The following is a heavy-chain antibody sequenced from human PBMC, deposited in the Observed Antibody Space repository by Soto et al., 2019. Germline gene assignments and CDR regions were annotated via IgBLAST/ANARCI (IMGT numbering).Heavy chain of an antibody. J-gene: IGHJ4*02. CDR3: AHDSVPPSDY. Sequence: EVQLLESGGGLVQPGGSLRLSCAASGFTVIKYAMTWVRQSPGKGLEWVSGISGGGSNTVYADSVKGRYTISRDNSKNPLYLHINSLRVDNTAVDYCAHDSVPPSDYWGLGTLVPVSS. V-gene: IGHV3-23*01. CDR2: ISGGGSNT. CDR1: GFTVIKYA.